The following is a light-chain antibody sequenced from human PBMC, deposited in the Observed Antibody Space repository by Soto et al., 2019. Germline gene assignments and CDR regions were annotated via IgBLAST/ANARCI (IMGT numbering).Light chain of an antibody. J-gene: IGLJ1*01. V-gene: IGLV2-18*02. CDR3: YSFTTSNTYV. CDR2: EVS. CDR1: SSDVGSYNR. Sequence: QSALTQPPSVSGSPGQSVTISCSGTSSDVGSYNRVSWYQQAPGTAPKVMIYEVSNRPSGVPDRFSGSKSGNTASLTISGLQPEDEADYYFYSFTTSNTYVFGTGTKLTVL.